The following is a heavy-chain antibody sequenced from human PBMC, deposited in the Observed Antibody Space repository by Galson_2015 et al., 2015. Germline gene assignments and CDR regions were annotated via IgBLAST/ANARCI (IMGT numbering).Heavy chain of an antibody. J-gene: IGHJ6*02. Sequence: ALRLGGEASGVTFGSSAMNWGRQAPGKGLESEALLRYGGSYTYYADSVKGRFTISRDNSKNTLYLQMNSLRAADTAVYYCARDLGGQWPNYGLDVWGQGTTVTVSS. CDR1: GVTFGSSA. CDR3: ARDLGGQWPNYGLDV. CDR2: LRYGGSYT. D-gene: IGHD6-19*01. V-gene: IGHV3-33*08.